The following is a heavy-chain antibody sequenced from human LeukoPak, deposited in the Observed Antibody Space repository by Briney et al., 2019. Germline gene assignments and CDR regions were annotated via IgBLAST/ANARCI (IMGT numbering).Heavy chain of an antibody. V-gene: IGHV4-34*01. Sequence: KPSETLSLTCAVYGGSFSGYYWSWIRQPPGKGLEWTGEINHSGSTNYNPSLKSRVTISVDTSKNQFSLKLSSVTAADTAVYYCARKGCSCTSCYTSRYYYYMDVWGKGTTVTVSS. J-gene: IGHJ6*03. D-gene: IGHD2-2*02. CDR2: INHSGST. CDR1: GGSFSGYY. CDR3: ARKGCSCTSCYTSRYYYYMDV.